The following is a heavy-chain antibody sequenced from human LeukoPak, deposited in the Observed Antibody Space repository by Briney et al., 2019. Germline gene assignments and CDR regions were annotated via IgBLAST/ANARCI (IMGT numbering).Heavy chain of an antibody. J-gene: IGHJ5*02. CDR3: AKGTHSSSWHWFDP. CDR2: IDSSGDII. V-gene: IGHV3-11*01. D-gene: IGHD6-13*01. CDR1: GFTFSDYY. Sequence: GGSLRLSCAASGFTFSDYYMTWIRQAPGKGLEWLSYIDSSGDIIYYADSVKGRFTISRDNAKNSVFLQMNSLRAEDTAVYYCAKGTHSSSWHWFDPWGQGTLVTVSS.